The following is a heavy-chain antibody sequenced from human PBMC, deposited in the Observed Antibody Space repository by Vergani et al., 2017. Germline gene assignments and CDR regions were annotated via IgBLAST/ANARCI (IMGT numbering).Heavy chain of an antibody. J-gene: IGHJ6*03. D-gene: IGHD1-26*01. V-gene: IGHV7-4-1*02. Sequence: QVQLVQSGSELKKPGASVKVSCKASGYTFTSYAMNWVRQAPGQGLEWMGWINTNTGNPTYAQGFTGRFVFSLDTSVSTAYLQISSLKAEDTAVYYCARQFPYLRVGATKRGYYYYYMDVWGKGTTVTVSS. CDR1: GYTFTSYA. CDR2: INTNTGNP. CDR3: ARQFPYLRVGATKRGYYYYYMDV.